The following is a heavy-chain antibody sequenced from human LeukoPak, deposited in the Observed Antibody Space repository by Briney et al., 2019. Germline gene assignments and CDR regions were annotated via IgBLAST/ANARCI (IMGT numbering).Heavy chain of an antibody. CDR3: ARRRSLRPYSSGWSNFDY. V-gene: IGHV4-39*01. D-gene: IGHD6-19*01. CDR2: IYYSGST. J-gene: IGHJ4*02. Sequence: SETLSLTCTVSGGSISSSSYYWGWIRQPPGKGLEWIGSIYYSGSTYYNPSLKSRVTISVDTSKNQFSLKLSSVTAADTAVYYCARRRSLRPYSSGWSNFDYWGQGTLVTVSS. CDR1: GGSISSSSYY.